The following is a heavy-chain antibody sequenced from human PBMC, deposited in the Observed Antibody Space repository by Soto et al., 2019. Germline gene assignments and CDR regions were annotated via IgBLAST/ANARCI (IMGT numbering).Heavy chain of an antibody. Sequence: SLRLSGALSGFTSAEHALTWVRQAPGKGLEWVAFTTSHCYGGTTDDAASVKGRFTISRDDSKSIVHLQMNSLQIADTAIYYCARDGDYYGMDVWGQGTTVTVSS. CDR3: ARDGDYYGMDV. CDR1: GFTSAEHA. CDR2: TTSHCYGGTT. D-gene: IGHD3-3*01. J-gene: IGHJ6*02. V-gene: IGHV3-49*04.